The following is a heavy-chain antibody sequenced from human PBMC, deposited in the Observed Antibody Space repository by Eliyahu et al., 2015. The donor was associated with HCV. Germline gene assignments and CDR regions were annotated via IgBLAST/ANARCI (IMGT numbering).Heavy chain of an antibody. Sequence: QVQLVESGGGVVQPGRSLRLXCAASGFTFSSYAMHWVRQAPGKGLEWVAVISYDGSNKYYADSVKGRFTISRDNSKNTLYLQMNSLRAEDTAVYYCARDEGGRELPLWWGQGTLVTVSS. CDR1: GFTFSSYA. D-gene: IGHD1-26*01. CDR2: ISYDGSNK. V-gene: IGHV3-30-3*01. J-gene: IGHJ4*02. CDR3: ARDEGGRELPLW.